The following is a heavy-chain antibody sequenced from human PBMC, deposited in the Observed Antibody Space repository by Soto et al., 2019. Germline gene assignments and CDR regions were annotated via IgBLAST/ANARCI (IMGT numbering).Heavy chain of an antibody. Sequence: EVQLVESGGGLVQPGESLRLSCAASGFSFSYYWMRWVRQAPGKGLVWVSRIHSDGSSTTYADSVKGRFTISRDNARNTVYLQMNILRVEDTAVYYCARGDRGAFDIWGQGTVVTVSS. V-gene: IGHV3-74*01. CDR1: GFSFSYYW. J-gene: IGHJ3*02. CDR2: IHSDGSST. CDR3: ARGDRGAFDI. D-gene: IGHD1-26*01.